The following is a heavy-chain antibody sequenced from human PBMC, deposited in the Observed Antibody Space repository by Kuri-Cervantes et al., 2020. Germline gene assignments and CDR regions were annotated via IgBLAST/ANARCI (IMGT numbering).Heavy chain of an antibody. CDR3: ARNDAFDI. V-gene: IGHV3-30-3*01. CDR2: ISYDGSNK. CDR1: GFTFSSYA. J-gene: IGHJ3*02. Sequence: GESLKISCAASGFTFSSYAMHWVRQAPGKGLEWVAVISYDGSNKYYADSVKGQFTISRDNSKNTLYLQMNSLRAEDTAVYYCARNDAFDIWGQGTMVTVSS.